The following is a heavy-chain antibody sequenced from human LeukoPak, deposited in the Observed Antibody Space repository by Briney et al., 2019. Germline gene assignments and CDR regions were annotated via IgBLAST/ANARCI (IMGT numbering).Heavy chain of an antibody. V-gene: IGHV4-59*01. CDR3: VRGLYGESISKWFAP. J-gene: IGHJ5*02. CDR2: IYYSGDT. CDR1: RCSISGYS. D-gene: IGHD4/OR15-4a*01. Sequence: SETLSLTCTVSRCSISGYSWSWIRQSPGGGLEWIGFIYYSGDTAYNPSLRSRATFSVDTTNKHLSLQLRSITTADTAVYYCVRGLYGESISKWFAPWGQGTQVIVSP.